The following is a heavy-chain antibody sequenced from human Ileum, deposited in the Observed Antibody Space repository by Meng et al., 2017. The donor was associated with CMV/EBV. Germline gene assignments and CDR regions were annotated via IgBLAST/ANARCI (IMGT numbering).Heavy chain of an antibody. J-gene: IGHJ5*01. V-gene: IGHV1-8*03. CDR3: ARDLSGTYVGGWFDS. D-gene: IGHD1-26*01. Sequence: GYTFTNYDINWVRQATGQGLEWMGWMNPDSGNTGYAQKFQGRVTITRNTSISTAYMELSSLGSEDTAVYYCARDLSGTYVGGWFDSWGQGTLVTVS. CDR2: MNPDSGNT. CDR1: GYTFTNYD.